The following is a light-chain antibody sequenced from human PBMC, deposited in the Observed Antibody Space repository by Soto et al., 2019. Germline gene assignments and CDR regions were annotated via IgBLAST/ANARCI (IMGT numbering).Light chain of an antibody. CDR3: QKYNNWPIT. CDR1: QSVSSN. Sequence: EIVMTQSPATLSVSPGERATLSCRASQSVSSNLAWYQQKPSQAPRLLIYGASNRATGIPATFSGSGSGTEFTLTMSSLQSENFAVYYCQKYNNWPITFGGGTKVEIK. CDR2: GAS. J-gene: IGKJ4*01. V-gene: IGKV3-15*01.